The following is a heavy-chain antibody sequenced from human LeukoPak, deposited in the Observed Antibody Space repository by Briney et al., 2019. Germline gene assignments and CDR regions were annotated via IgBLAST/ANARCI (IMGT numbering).Heavy chain of an antibody. D-gene: IGHD6-19*01. Sequence: PGGSLRLSCAASGFTFSSYAMHWVRQAPGKVLEWVAVISYDGSNKYYADSVKGRFTISRDNSQNPLYLPMNSLRAEDTAVYYCASRGSSGWDDYWGQGTLVTVSS. J-gene: IGHJ4*02. V-gene: IGHV3-30-3*01. CDR3: ASRGSSGWDDY. CDR1: GFTFSSYA. CDR2: ISYDGSNK.